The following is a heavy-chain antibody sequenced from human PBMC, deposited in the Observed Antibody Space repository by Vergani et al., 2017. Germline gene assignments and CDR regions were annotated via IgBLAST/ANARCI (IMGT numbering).Heavy chain of an antibody. CDR2: IYYSGST. Sequence: QVQLQESGPGLVKPSETLSLTCTVSGGSISSSSYYWGWIRQPPGKGLEWIGSIYYSGSTYYNPSLKSRVTISVDTSKNQFSLKLSSVTAADTAVYYCARQLKGQWLVHYWYFDLWGRGTLVTVSS. CDR1: GGSISSSSYY. D-gene: IGHD6-19*01. J-gene: IGHJ2*01. CDR3: ARQLKGQWLVHYWYFDL. V-gene: IGHV4-39*01.